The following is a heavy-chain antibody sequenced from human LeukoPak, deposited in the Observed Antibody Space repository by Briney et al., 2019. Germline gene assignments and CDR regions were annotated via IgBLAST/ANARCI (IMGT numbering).Heavy chain of an antibody. Sequence: GGSLRLSCAASGFTFSSYSMNWVRQAPGKGLEWVSYISGSSSYIYYADSLKGRFTISRDNAKNSLYVQMNSLRAEDTAVYYCAKALSSGYDDYWGQGTLVTVSS. CDR2: ISGSSSYI. J-gene: IGHJ4*02. CDR1: GFTFSSYS. D-gene: IGHD5-12*01. V-gene: IGHV3-21*01. CDR3: AKALSSGYDDY.